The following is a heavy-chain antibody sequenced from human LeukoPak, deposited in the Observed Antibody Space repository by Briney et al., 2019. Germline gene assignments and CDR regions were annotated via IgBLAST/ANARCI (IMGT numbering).Heavy chain of an antibody. D-gene: IGHD3-10*01. CDR2: INHSGST. J-gene: IGHJ5*02. V-gene: IGHV4-34*01. CDR1: GFTFSSYG. CDR3: ARVGSSWFGEWAPVDP. Sequence: GSLRLSCAASGFTFSSYGMSWVRQPPGKGLEWIGEINHSGSTNYNPSLKSRVTISVDTSKNQFSLKLSSVTAADTAVYYCARVGSSWFGEWAPVDPWGQGTLVTVSS.